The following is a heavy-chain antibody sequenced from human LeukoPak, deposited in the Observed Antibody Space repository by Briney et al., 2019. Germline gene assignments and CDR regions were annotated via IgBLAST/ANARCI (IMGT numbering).Heavy chain of an antibody. J-gene: IGHJ3*02. CDR1: GFTFSRYW. CDR3: ARPTTVTTISADAFDI. D-gene: IGHD4-17*01. CDR2: INPDGSTT. Sequence: PGESLRLSCAASGFTFSRYWIHWVRQAPGKGLEWVSCINPDGSTTTYADSVKGRFTISRDNAKNTVYLQMNSLRAEDSSVYYCARPTTVTTISADAFDIWGQGTMVTVSS. V-gene: IGHV3-74*01.